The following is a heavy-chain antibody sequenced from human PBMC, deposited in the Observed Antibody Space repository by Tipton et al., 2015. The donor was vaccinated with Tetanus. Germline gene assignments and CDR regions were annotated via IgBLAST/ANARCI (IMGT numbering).Heavy chain of an antibody. V-gene: IGHV3-30*18. Sequence: SLRLSCAASGFTFSSYGMHWVRQAPGKGLEWVAVISYDGSNKYYADSVKGRFTISRDNSKNTLYLQMNSLRAEDTAVYYCAKECLVLDPTVVTPYYYYYGMDVWGQGTTVTVSS. D-gene: IGHD4-23*01. CDR3: AKECLVLDPTVVTPYYYYYGMDV. J-gene: IGHJ6*02. CDR1: GFTFSSYG. CDR2: ISYDGSNK.